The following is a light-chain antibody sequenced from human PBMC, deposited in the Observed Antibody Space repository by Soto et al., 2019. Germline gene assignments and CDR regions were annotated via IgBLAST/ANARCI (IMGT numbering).Light chain of an antibody. J-gene: IGKJ2*01. Sequence: EIVLTQSPEILSLSPGERATLSCRASRSVSRYLAWYQQKPGQAPRLLIYDASNRATGIPARFSGSGSGTDFTITISSLEPEDFAVYYCQQRSDWYTFGQGTKLEIK. V-gene: IGKV3-11*01. CDR1: RSVSRY. CDR3: QQRSDWYT. CDR2: DAS.